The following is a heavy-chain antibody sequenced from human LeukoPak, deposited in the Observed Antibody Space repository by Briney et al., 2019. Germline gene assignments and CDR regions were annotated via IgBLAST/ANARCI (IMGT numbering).Heavy chain of an antibody. Sequence: GGSLRLSCVASGFPFSSYWMTWVRQAPGKGLEWVANIKQDGSKKSYVGSVKGRLTISRDNAKNSLYLQMDSLRAEDTAVYHCARDGPYSSSATHPPWGQGTLVTVSS. J-gene: IGHJ5*02. CDR2: IKQDGSKK. CDR1: GFPFSSYW. D-gene: IGHD6-6*01. V-gene: IGHV3-7*03. CDR3: ARDGPYSSSATHPP.